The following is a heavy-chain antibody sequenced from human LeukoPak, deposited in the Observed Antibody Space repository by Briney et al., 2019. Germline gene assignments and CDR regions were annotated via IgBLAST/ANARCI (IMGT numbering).Heavy chain of an antibody. D-gene: IGHD5-18*01. CDR2: IYHSGST. CDR1: GYSISSGYY. J-gene: IGHJ5*02. V-gene: IGHV4-38-2*02. Sequence: SETLSLTCTVSGYSISSGYYWGWIRQPPGKGLEWIGSIYHSGSTYYNPSLKSRVTISVDTSKNQVSLKLSSVPAADTAVYYCASRSGYSYGYGRTNWFDPWGQGTLVTVSS. CDR3: ASRSGYSYGYGRTNWFDP.